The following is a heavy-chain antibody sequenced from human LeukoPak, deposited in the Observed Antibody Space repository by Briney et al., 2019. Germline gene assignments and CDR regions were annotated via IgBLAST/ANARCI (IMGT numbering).Heavy chain of an antibody. CDR3: TTDRSSSSSSIYYYYGMDV. Sequence: GGSLRLSCAASGFTFSNAWVNWVRQAPGKGLEWVGRIKSKTDGGTTDYAAPVKGRFTISRDDSKNTLYLQMNSLKTEDTAVYYCTTDRSSSSSSIYYYYGMDVWGQGTTVTVSS. D-gene: IGHD6-6*01. CDR2: IKSKTDGGTT. J-gene: IGHJ6*02. CDR1: GFTFSNAW. V-gene: IGHV3-15*07.